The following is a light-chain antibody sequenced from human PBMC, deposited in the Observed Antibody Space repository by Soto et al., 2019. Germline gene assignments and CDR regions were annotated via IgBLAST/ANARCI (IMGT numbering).Light chain of an antibody. CDR1: SSNVGAGFD. V-gene: IGLV1-40*01. Sequence: QSVLTQPPSVSGAPGQRGTISCTGTSSNVGAGFDVHWYQQVPGRAPKVVIHGSSNRPSGVSDRFSGSNSGTSASLAITGLQAEVEADYYCQSFDFTLKGVFGGGTKLTVL. CDR2: GSS. J-gene: IGLJ3*02. CDR3: QSFDFTLKGV.